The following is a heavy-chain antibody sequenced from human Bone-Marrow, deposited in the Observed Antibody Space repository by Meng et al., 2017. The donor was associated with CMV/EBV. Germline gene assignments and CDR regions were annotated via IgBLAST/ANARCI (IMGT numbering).Heavy chain of an antibody. Sequence: ASVKVSCKASGYTFTGYYMHWVRQAPGQGLEWMGWINPNSGGTNYAQKFQGRVTMTRDTSISTAYMELSRLRSDDTAVYYCARDWGSREAAAGENYYYYGMDVWGQGTTVTVSS. CDR1: GYTFTGYY. CDR2: INPNSGGT. D-gene: IGHD6-13*01. J-gene: IGHJ6*02. V-gene: IGHV1-2*02. CDR3: ARDWGSREAAAGENYYYYGMDV.